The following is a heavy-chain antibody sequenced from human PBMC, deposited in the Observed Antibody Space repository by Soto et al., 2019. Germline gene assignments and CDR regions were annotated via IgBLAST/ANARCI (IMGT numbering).Heavy chain of an antibody. CDR2: ISAHNGKT. CDR3: ARGRSGDY. V-gene: IGHV1-18*01. CDR1: GYIFTSYG. J-gene: IGHJ4*02. Sequence: QAHLVQSGPEVKKPGASVKVSCKGSGYIFTSYGIAWVRQAPGQGLEWMGWISAHNGKTEYAQKFQGRVTVTRITPISAAYLDLWTLISDDTALFYCARGRSGDYWGQGALVTVSS.